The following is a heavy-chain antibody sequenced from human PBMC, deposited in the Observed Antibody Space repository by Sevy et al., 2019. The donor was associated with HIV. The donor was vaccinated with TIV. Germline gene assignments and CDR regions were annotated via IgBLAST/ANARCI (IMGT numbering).Heavy chain of an antibody. CDR3: ARDCNSASCLWGLDV. V-gene: IGHV3-7*03. D-gene: IGHD1-26*01. Sequence: GGSLRLSCAASGFTFSNYWMTWVRQAPGKGLEWVANIKRDGSERYYLASVKVRFTISRDNAKKSLYLQMNSLTAEDTAVYYCARDCNSASCLWGLDVWGQGTTVNVSS. CDR1: GFTFSNYW. CDR2: IKRDGSER. J-gene: IGHJ6*02.